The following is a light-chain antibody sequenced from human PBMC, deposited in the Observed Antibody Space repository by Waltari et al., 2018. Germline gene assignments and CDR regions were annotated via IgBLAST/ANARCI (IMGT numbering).Light chain of an antibody. CDR2: DVN. Sequence: QSALTQPASVSGSPGQSITISCTVTTSDLGGSTYASWYQQHPGKAPKLLIYDVNSRPSGVSNRFSGSKSGNTASLIISGLQAGDEADYYCCSFTSSSTWVFGGGTKLTVL. J-gene: IGLJ3*02. V-gene: IGLV2-14*01. CDR1: TSDLGGSTY. CDR3: CSFTSSSTWV.